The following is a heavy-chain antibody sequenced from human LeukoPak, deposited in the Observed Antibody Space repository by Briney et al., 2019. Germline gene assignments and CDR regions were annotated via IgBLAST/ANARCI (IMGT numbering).Heavy chain of an antibody. CDR3: ARDHVVDGLVFDY. CDR1: GFTFSSHW. J-gene: IGHJ4*02. Sequence: GGSLRLSCAASGFTFSSHWMSWVRQAPGKGLEWVANINQYGSERNYVDSVKGRFTISRDNAKSSLYVQMNSLRAEDTAIYYCARDHVVDGLVFDYWGQGTLVTVSS. D-gene: IGHD2-15*01. CDR2: INQYGSER. V-gene: IGHV3-7*01.